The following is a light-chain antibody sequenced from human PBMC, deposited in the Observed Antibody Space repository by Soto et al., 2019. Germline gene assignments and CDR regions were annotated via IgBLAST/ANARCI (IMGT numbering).Light chain of an antibody. J-gene: IGKJ3*01. V-gene: IGKV1-12*01. CDR3: QQANSYPFT. CDR2: AAS. Sequence: DIQMTQSPSYLSASVGDRVTITCRASQSVSSWLAWYQQKPGKAPKLLIYAASTLQIGVPSRFSGSGSGTDFTLTISSLQPADFATYYCQQANSYPFTFGPGTKVDIK. CDR1: QSVSSW.